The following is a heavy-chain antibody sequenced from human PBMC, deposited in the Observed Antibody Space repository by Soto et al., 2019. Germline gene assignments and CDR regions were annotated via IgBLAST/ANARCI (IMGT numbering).Heavy chain of an antibody. Sequence: ASVKVSCKASGYTFTSYGISWVRQAPGQGLEWMGWISAYNGNTNYAQNLQGRVTMTTDTSTSTAYMELRSLRSDDTVVYYCASDLYGDYKGYWGQGTLVTVSS. CDR3: ASDLYGDYKGY. CDR1: GYTFTSYG. CDR2: ISAYNGNT. J-gene: IGHJ4*02. V-gene: IGHV1-18*01. D-gene: IGHD4-17*01.